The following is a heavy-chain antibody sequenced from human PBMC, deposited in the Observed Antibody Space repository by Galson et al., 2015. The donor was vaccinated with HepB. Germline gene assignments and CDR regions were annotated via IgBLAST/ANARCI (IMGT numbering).Heavy chain of an antibody. J-gene: IGHJ3*02. Sequence: QSGAEVKKPGESLKVSCKASGYTFTSYGISWVRQAPGQGLEWMGWISAYNGNTNYAQELQGRVTMTTDTSTSTAYMELRSLRSDDTAVYYCARVEEKRAMVRGRAFDIWGQGTMVTVSS. CDR1: GYTFTSYG. CDR3: ARVEEKRAMVRGRAFDI. V-gene: IGHV1-18*04. D-gene: IGHD3-10*01. CDR2: ISAYNGNT.